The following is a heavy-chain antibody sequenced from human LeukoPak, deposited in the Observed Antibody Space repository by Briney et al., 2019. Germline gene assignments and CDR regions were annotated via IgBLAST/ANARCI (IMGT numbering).Heavy chain of an antibody. CDR2: ISSSSSYI. J-gene: IGHJ3*02. CDR3: ARASTGYSSSWRDAFDI. Sequence: AGGSLRLSCAASGFIFSSYSMNWVRQAPGKGLEWVSSISSSSSYIYYADSVKGRFTISRDNAKNSLYLQMNSLRAEDTAVYYCARASTGYSSSWRDAFDIWGQGTMVTVSS. CDR1: GFIFSSYS. D-gene: IGHD6-13*01. V-gene: IGHV3-21*01.